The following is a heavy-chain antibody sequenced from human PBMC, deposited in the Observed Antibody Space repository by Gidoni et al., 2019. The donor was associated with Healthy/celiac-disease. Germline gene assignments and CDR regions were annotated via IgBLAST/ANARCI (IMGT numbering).Heavy chain of an antibody. CDR2: ISYDGSKK. Sequence: QVQLVESGGGVVQPGRSLRLSCAASGFTFSTHAMHWVRQAPGKGLEWVAVISYDGSKKYYADSVKGRFTISRDNSKNTLYLQMNSLRAEDTAVYYCARDRSGSYYNRIQYYFDYWGQGTLVTVSS. J-gene: IGHJ4*02. CDR3: ARDRSGSYYNRIQYYFDY. CDR1: GFTFSTHA. D-gene: IGHD3-10*01. V-gene: IGHV3-30-3*01.